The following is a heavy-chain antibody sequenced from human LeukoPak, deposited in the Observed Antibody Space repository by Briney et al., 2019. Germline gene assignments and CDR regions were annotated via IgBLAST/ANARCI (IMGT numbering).Heavy chain of an antibody. D-gene: IGHD3/OR15-3a*01. J-gene: IGHJ4*02. Sequence: PGGSLRLSCAASGFIFNDCWMSWVRQAPGKGLEWVGLIKTKTTGGSIEYAAPVEGRFTISRDDSKNTLYLQMNSLRSGDTAIYYCTAGLGRTHTDYWGQGTLVTVSS. V-gene: IGHV3-15*01. CDR1: GFIFNDCW. CDR3: TAGLGRTHTDY. CDR2: IKTKTTGGSI.